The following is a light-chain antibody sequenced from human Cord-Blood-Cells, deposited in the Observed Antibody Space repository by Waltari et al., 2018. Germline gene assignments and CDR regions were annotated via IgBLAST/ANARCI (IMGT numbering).Light chain of an antibody. CDR1: TGAAASGPY. CDR2: DTS. J-gene: IGLJ1*01. V-gene: IGLV7-46*01. CDR3: LLSYSGAYV. Sequence: QAVVTPAPSLTVSPAGTATPTRGSSTGAAASGPYPYWFQQKPDQAPRTLIYDTSNKHSWTPARFSGSLLGGKAALTLSGAQPEDEAEYYCLLSYSGAYVFGTGTKVTVL.